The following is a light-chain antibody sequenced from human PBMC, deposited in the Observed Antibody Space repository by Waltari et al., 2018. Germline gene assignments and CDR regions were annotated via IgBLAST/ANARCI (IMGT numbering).Light chain of an antibody. Sequence: QSALTQPASVSGSPGQSITISCTGTSSDVGNYKRVSCYQKHPGKAPKLMIYAVSKMPSGVSDRFAGSKSGDMASLTSSGLQPEDEAEYFCSSYAGSSKGVFGGGTKVTVL. CDR2: AVS. V-gene: IGLV2-23*02. CDR1: SSDVGNYKR. CDR3: SSYAGSSKGV. J-gene: IGLJ2*01.